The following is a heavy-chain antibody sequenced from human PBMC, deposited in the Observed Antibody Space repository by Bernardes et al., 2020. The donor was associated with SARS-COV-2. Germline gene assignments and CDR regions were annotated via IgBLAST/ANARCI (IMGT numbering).Heavy chain of an antibody. Sequence: GGSLRLSCAASGFTFSSYGMHWVRQAPGKGLEWVAVISYDGSNKYYADSVKGRFTISRDNSKNTLYLQMNSLRAEDTAVYYCAKDPYYYGSGESFYYFDYWGQGTLVTVSS. J-gene: IGHJ4*02. CDR3: AKDPYYYGSGESFYYFDY. V-gene: IGHV3-30*18. CDR2: ISYDGSNK. CDR1: GFTFSSYG. D-gene: IGHD3-10*01.